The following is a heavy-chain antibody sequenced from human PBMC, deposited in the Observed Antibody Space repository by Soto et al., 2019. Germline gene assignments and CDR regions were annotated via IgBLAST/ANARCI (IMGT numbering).Heavy chain of an antibody. CDR2: VSGSGSST. CDR3: AKDSYYDGGS. Sequence: EVQLLESGGGLVQPGGSLRLSCAASGFTFSNYAMSWVRQAPGKGLEWVSAVSGSGSSTYYADSVKGRFTISRDNSKNTLDLQMNSLRAEDTAIYYCAKDSYYDGGSWGQGTLVTVSS. J-gene: IGHJ5*02. D-gene: IGHD3-22*01. V-gene: IGHV3-23*01. CDR1: GFTFSNYA.